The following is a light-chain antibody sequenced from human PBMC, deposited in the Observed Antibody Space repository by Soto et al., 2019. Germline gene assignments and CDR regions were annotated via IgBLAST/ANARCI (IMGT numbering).Light chain of an antibody. CDR2: DVT. CDR1: SSDVGGYNF. J-gene: IGLJ1*01. CDR3: SSCTSISTYV. Sequence: QSALTQPASVSGSPGQSITISCTGTSSDVGGYNFVSWYQQHPDKAPKLMIYDVTNRPSGVSNRFSGSKSGNTASLTISGLQAEDEADYYCSSCTSISTYVFGTGTQLTVL. V-gene: IGLV2-14*01.